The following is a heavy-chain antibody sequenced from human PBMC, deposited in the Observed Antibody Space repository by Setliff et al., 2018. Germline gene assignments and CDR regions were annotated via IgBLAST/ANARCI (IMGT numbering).Heavy chain of an antibody. Sequence: ASVKVSCKATGYSFTSYYMHCVRQAPGQGLEWMGIINPGGGSASVVDKFQGRVTMTRDTSTSTLYLDLSRLRSEDTAVYYCARGGKAAAERKGLFENWGQGTLVTVSS. J-gene: IGHJ4*02. CDR2: INPGGGSA. CDR3: ARGGKAAAERKGLFEN. CDR1: GYSFTSYY. V-gene: IGHV1-46*01. D-gene: IGHD6-13*01.